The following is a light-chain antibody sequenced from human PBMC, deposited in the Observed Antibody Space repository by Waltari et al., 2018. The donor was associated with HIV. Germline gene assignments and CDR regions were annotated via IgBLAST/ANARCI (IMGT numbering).Light chain of an antibody. J-gene: IGKJ5*01. Sequence: DIQMTQSPSTLSASVGDRVAITCRASQSISTWLAWYQQKPGKAPKLLIYKASSLESGVPSRFSGSNSGTEFTLTISSLQPEDFATYYCQQSYRTPLTFGQGTRLDIK. CDR1: QSISTW. CDR3: QQSYRTPLT. CDR2: KAS. V-gene: IGKV1-5*03.